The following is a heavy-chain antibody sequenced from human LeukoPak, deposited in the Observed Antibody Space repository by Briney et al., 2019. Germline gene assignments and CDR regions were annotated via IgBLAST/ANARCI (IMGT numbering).Heavy chain of an antibody. CDR2: ISSSSSYI. CDR3: AMAPYYYDNSGYFYGRNN. Sequence: GGSLRLSCAASGFTFSSYSMNWVRQAPGKGLEWVSSISSSSSYIYYADSVKGRFTISRDNAKNSLYLQMNSLRAEDTAVYYCAMAPYYYDNSGYFYGRNNWGQGTLVTVSS. J-gene: IGHJ4*02. CDR1: GFTFSSYS. D-gene: IGHD3-22*01. V-gene: IGHV3-21*01.